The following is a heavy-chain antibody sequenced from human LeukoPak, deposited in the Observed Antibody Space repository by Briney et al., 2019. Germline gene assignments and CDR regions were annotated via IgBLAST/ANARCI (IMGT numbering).Heavy chain of an antibody. CDR1: GFTFSSYA. D-gene: IGHD2/OR15-2a*01. J-gene: IGHJ4*02. CDR2: ISGSGVST. V-gene: IGHV3-23*01. Sequence: GGSLRLSCAASGFTFSSYAMSCVPEAPGKGLECLSAISGSGVSTYYADSVKGRLTISRDNSKTTLYLQMHSLRAEDTAVYYCANPELLWNYWGQGTLVTVSS. CDR3: ANPELLWNY.